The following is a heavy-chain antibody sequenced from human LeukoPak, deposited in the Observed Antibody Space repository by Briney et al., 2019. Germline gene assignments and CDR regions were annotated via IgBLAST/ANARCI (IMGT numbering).Heavy chain of an antibody. CDR1: GFTVSSNY. V-gene: IGHV3-53*04. D-gene: IGHD4-23*01. Sequence: PWGSLRLSCAASGFTVSSNYMSWVRQAPGKGLEWVSVIYSGGSTYYADSVKGRFTISRHNSKNTLYLQTNSLRAEDTAVYYCAREGRTTVVPRAFDIWGQGTMVTVSS. CDR2: IYSGGST. J-gene: IGHJ3*02. CDR3: AREGRTTVVPRAFDI.